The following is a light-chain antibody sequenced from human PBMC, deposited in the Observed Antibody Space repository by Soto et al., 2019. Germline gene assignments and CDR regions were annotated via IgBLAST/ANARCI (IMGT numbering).Light chain of an antibody. CDR1: QTISTW. Sequence: IPVTQSPPTLSASVGDRVPVSCRASQTISTWMAWYQQKPGKAPKLLVYDASTLQSGVASRFSGSGSGTDFTLTISSLQPEDFATYYCQQLHDYPITFGQGTRLEIK. J-gene: IGKJ5*01. V-gene: IGKV1-5*01. CDR3: QQLHDYPIT. CDR2: DAS.